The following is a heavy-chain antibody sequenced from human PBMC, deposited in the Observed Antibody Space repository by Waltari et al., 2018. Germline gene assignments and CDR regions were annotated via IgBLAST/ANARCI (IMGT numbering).Heavy chain of an antibody. Sequence: QLQLQESGPGLVKPSETLSLTCTVSGGSISGSSYYWGWIRQPPGKGLEWIGYIFYTGTTYYNPSLKRRVTIAVDTSKNQFSLKLTSVTAADTAVYFCARDIGSHYYFDYWGQGTLVTVSS. D-gene: IGHD1-26*01. CDR2: IFYTGTT. J-gene: IGHJ4*02. V-gene: IGHV4-39*07. CDR3: ARDIGSHYYFDY. CDR1: GGSISGSSYY.